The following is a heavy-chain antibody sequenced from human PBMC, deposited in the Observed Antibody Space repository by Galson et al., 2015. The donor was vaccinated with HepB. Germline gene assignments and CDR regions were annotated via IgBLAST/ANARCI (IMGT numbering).Heavy chain of an antibody. D-gene: IGHD5-18*01. J-gene: IGHJ6*02. Sequence: SVKVSCKASGGTFSSYAISWVRQAPGQGLEWMGGIIPIFGTANYAQKFQSRVTITADESTSTAYMELSSLRSEDTAVYYCARSIDSYGYEGYGMDVWGQGTTVTVSS. CDR2: IIPIFGTA. CDR1: GGTFSSYA. CDR3: ARSIDSYGYEGYGMDV. V-gene: IGHV1-69*13.